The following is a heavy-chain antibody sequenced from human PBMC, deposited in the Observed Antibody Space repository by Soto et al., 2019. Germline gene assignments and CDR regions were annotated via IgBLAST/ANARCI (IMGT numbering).Heavy chain of an antibody. V-gene: IGHV1-69*01. Sequence: QVQLVQSGAEVKKPGSPVKVSCKASGGTFGSYAITWVRRAPGQGLEWLGGIIPILNSPAYAQKFQARVVITADEITNTAYMELNSLRFDDTAVYYCAREAPYCTSATCPKFYDMDVWGQGTTVTVAS. CDR1: GGTFGSYA. J-gene: IGHJ6*02. CDR3: AREAPYCTSATCPKFYDMDV. CDR2: IIPILNSP. D-gene: IGHD2-2*01.